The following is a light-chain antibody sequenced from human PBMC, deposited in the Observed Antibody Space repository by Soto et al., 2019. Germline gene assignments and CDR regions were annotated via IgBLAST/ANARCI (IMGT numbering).Light chain of an antibody. CDR3: QVWDSSTVV. CDR1: NIGTKS. CDR2: RDN. V-gene: IGLV3-9*01. J-gene: IGLJ2*01. Sequence: SYELTQPLSVSVALGQKARITCGGNNIGTKSVHWYQQKPGQAPVLVIYRDNNRPSGIPERFSGSNSGNTATLTISRARAGDEADYSCQVWDSSTVVFGGGTKLTVL.